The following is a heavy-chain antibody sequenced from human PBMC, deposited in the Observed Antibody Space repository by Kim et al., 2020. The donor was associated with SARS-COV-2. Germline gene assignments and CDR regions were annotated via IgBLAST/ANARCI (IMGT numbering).Heavy chain of an antibody. D-gene: IGHD2-15*01. CDR3: ARDLAEMGGY. V-gene: IGHV3-21*01. J-gene: IGHJ4*02. CDR1: GFTFSSYS. Sequence: GGSLRLSCAASGFTFSSYSMNWVRQAPGKGLEWVSSISSSSSYIYSADSVKGRFTISRDNAKNSLYLQMNSLRAEDTAVYYCARDLAEMGGYWGQGTLVTVSS. CDR2: ISSSSSYI.